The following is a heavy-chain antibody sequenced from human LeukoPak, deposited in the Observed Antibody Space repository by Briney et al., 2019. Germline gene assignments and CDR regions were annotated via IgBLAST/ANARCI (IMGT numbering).Heavy chain of an antibody. CDR1: GFTFWSSA. J-gene: IGHJ4*02. V-gene: IGHV3-64D*06. D-gene: IGHD3-3*01. CDR2: TSSNGDRT. CDR3: VKDSREWSGYC. Sequence: GGSLRLSCSPYGFTFWSSAMHWVGQAPGKGLEYVSATSSNGDRTYYTDSVKGRFTISRDNSKNTLYLQMSSLRTEDTAVYYCVKDSREWSGYCWGQGTLVTVSS.